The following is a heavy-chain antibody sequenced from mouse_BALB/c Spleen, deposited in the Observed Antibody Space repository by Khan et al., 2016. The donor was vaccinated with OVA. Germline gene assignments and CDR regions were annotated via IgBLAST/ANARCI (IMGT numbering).Heavy chain of an antibody. J-gene: IGHJ2*01. Sequence: VELVESGAELAKPGASVKMSCKASGYTFTTYWMHWVKQRPGQGLEWIGYINPTSGYTDYNEKFKDRATLSADKSSSTAYMQLSSLTSEDSAVYYGARDSIDYWGQGTTLTGSS. CDR3: ARDSIDY. V-gene: IGHV1-7*01. CDR1: GYTFTTYW. CDR2: INPTSGYT.